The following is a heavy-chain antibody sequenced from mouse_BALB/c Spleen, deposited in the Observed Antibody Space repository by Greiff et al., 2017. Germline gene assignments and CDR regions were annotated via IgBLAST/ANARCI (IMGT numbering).Heavy chain of an antibody. CDR1: GFTFTDYY. J-gene: IGHJ1*01. CDR3: ARDKISNYWYFDV. CDR2: IRNKANGYTT. V-gene: IGHV7-3*02. Sequence: EVKVVESGGGLVQPGGSLRLSCATSGFTFTDYYMSWVRQPPGKALEWLGFIRNKANGYTTEYSASVKGRFTISRDNSQSILYLPMNTLRAEDSATYYCARDKISNYWYFDVWGAGTTVTVSS.